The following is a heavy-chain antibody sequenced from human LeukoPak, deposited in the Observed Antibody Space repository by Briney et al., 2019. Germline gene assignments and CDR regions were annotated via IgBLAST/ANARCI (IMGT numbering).Heavy chain of an antibody. J-gene: IGHJ4*02. Sequence: GGSLRLSCAASGFTFSSYGMHWVRQAPGKGLEWVAVISYDGSNKYYADSVKGRFTISRDNSKNTLYLQMNSLRAEDTAVYYCAKDRSYLYDSSGYLFDYWGQGTLVTVSS. CDR3: AKDRSYLYDSSGYLFDY. CDR1: GFTFSSYG. V-gene: IGHV3-30*18. CDR2: ISYDGSNK. D-gene: IGHD3-22*01.